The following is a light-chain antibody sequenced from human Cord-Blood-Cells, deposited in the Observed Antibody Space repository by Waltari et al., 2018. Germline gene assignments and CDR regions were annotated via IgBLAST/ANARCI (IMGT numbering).Light chain of an antibody. J-gene: IGKJ2*01. CDR2: CAS. V-gene: IGKV3-15*01. Sequence: EIVMTQCPATLSVSPGAGATLSYRARQSVSTNLAWYQPNPGQAPRLLSYCASTRATCIPARFSGSGSGKEFTLTINSLQSNDFAVYYCQQYNNWPPYTCDQGTKLEI. CDR3: QQYNNWPPYT. CDR1: QSVSTN.